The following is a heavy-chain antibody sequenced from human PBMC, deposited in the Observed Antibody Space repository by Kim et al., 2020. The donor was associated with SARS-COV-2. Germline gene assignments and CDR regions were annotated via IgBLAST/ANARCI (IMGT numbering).Heavy chain of an antibody. CDR2: ISYDGSNK. D-gene: IGHD6-13*01. J-gene: IGHJ1*01. CDR3: IGRYSSSRVYFQH. V-gene: IGHV3-30-3*01. CDR1: GFTFSSYA. Sequence: GGSLRLSCAASGFTFSSYAMHWVRQAPGKGLEWVAVISYDGSNKYYADSVKGRFTISRDNSKNTLYLQMNSLRAEDTAVYYCIGRYSSSRVYFQHWGQGT.